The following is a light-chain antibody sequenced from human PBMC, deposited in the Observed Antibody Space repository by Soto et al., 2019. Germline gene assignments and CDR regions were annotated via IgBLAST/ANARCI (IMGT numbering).Light chain of an antibody. CDR1: SSDVGGYNY. J-gene: IGLJ1*01. CDR3: SSDTTSTTKV. CDR2: EVS. Sequence: QSALTQPASVSASLGQSITISCTGTSSDVGGYNYVSWYQQHPGKAPKLMIYEVSNRPSGVSNRFSGSKSGNTASLTISGLQAEDEADYYCSSDTTSTTKVFGTGTKLTVL. V-gene: IGLV2-14*01.